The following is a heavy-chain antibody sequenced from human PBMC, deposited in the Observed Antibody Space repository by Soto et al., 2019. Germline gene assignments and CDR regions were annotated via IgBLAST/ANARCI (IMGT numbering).Heavy chain of an antibody. Sequence: PSETLSLTCTVSGGSISSYYWSWIRQPPGKGLEWIGYIYYSGSTNYNPSLKSRVTISVDTSKNQFSLKLRSVTAADTAVFYCARYAGSSWFDYWGQGTLVTVSS. CDR3: ARYAGSSWFDY. V-gene: IGHV4-59*01. CDR1: GGSISSYY. CDR2: IYYSGST. J-gene: IGHJ4*02. D-gene: IGHD6-13*01.